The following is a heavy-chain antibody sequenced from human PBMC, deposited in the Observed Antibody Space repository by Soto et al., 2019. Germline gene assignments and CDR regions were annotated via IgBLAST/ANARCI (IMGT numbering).Heavy chain of an antibody. D-gene: IGHD6-19*01. Sequence: SETLSLTCTVSGGSVSSGSYYWSWIRQPPGKGLEWIGYIYYSGSTNYNPSLKSRVTISVDTSKNQFSLKLSSVTAADTAVYYCAREGIAGAGLNYSGMDVWGQGTTVIV. CDR3: AREGIAGAGLNYSGMDV. CDR1: GGSVSSGSYY. J-gene: IGHJ6*01. CDR2: IYYSGST. V-gene: IGHV4-61*01.